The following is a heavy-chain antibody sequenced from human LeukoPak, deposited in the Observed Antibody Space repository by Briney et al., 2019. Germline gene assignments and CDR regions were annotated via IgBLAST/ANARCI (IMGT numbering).Heavy chain of an antibody. V-gene: IGHV1-69*13. CDR3: ARGFQWSRYYFDY. CDR1: GGTFISYA. J-gene: IGHJ4*02. Sequence: ASVKVSCKASGGTFISYAISWVRQAPGQGLEWMGGIIPTFGTANYAQKFQGRVTITADESTSTAYMELSSLRSEDTAVYYCARGFQWSRYYFDYWGQGTLVTVSS. CDR2: IIPTFGTA. D-gene: IGHD2-15*01.